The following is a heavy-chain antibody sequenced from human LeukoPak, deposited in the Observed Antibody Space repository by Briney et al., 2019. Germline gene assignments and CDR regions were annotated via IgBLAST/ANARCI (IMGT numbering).Heavy chain of an antibody. CDR3: ARMVEKRAGRFYHYYMDV. Sequence: GASVKVSCKVSGYTLTELSMHWVRQAPGQGLEWMGWINPDSGDTNYAQKFQGRVTMTRATSTTTAYMELTSLRSDDTAVYYCARMVEKRAGRFYHYYMDVWGKGTTVIVSS. D-gene: IGHD3-10*01. J-gene: IGHJ6*03. CDR2: INPDSGDT. CDR1: GYTLTELS. V-gene: IGHV1-2*02.